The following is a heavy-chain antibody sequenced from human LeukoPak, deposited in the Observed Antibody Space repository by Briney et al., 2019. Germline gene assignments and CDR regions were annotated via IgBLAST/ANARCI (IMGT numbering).Heavy chain of an antibody. D-gene: IGHD6-13*01. V-gene: IGHV3-7*01. J-gene: IGHJ4*02. CDR1: GFTFSSYA. CDR2: IKQDGSGK. CDR3: ARDSGSSSWYVSYFDY. Sequence: PGGSLRLSCAASGFTFSSYAMSWVRQAPGKGLEWVANIKQDGSGKYYVDSVKGRFTISRDNAKNSLYLQMNSLRAEDTAVYYCARDSGSSSWYVSYFDYWGQGTLVTVSS.